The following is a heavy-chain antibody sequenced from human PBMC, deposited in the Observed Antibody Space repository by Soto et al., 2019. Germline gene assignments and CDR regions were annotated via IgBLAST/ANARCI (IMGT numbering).Heavy chain of an antibody. CDR1: GGFISSSCYY. CDR3: AVEYYYDSSGYYYSSWFDP. V-gene: IGHV4-39*01. Sequence: SVPLSVTCPVAGGFISSSCYYWGRIRQPPGKGLEWIGSIYYSGSTYYNPSLKSRVTISVDTSKNQFSLKLSSVTAADTAVYYCAVEYYYDSSGYYYSSWFDPWGQGTLVTVSS. CDR2: IYYSGST. J-gene: IGHJ5*02. D-gene: IGHD3-22*01.